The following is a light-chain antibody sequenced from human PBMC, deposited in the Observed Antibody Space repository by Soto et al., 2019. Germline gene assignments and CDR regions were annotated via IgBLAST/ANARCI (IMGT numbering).Light chain of an antibody. CDR2: DVS. CDR1: SSDVGGYNY. V-gene: IGLV2-11*01. CDR3: CSYAGGPYV. J-gene: IGLJ1*01. Sequence: SVLTQPRSVSVSPGQSVAISCTGSSSDVGGYNYVSWYQQHPGKAPKVMIYDVSKRPSGVPDRFSGSKSGDTASLTITGLQAEDEADYYCCSYAGGPYVFGTGTKVTVL.